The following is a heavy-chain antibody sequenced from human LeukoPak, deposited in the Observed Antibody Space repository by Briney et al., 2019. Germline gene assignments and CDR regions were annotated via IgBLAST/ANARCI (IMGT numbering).Heavy chain of an antibody. CDR3: ARITGIAAAVDY. D-gene: IGHD6-13*01. V-gene: IGHV3-7*04. CDR2: IKYDGSET. CDR1: GFTFSTYW. J-gene: IGHJ4*02. Sequence: PGGSLRLSCAASGFTFSTYWMSWVRQAPGIGLEWVANIKYDGSETYYVDPVKGRFTISRDNAKNSLYLEMNSLRAEDTAVYYCARITGIAAAVDYWGQGTLVTVSS.